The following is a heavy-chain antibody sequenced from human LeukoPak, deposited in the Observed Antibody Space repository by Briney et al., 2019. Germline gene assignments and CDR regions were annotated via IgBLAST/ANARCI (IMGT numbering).Heavy chain of an antibody. D-gene: IGHD2-2*01. Sequence: SVKVSCKASGGTFSSYAISWVRQAPGQGLEWMGGIIPIFGTANYAQKFQGRVTITADESTSTAYMELSSLRSEDTAVYYCARGYCSSTSCCGAGRGFDYWGQGTLVTVSS. CDR2: IIPIFGTA. J-gene: IGHJ4*02. CDR1: GGTFSSYA. V-gene: IGHV1-69*13. CDR3: ARGYCSSTSCCGAGRGFDY.